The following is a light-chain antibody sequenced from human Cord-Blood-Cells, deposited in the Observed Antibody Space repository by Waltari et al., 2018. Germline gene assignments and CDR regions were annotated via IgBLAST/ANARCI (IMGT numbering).Light chain of an antibody. V-gene: IGLV2-11*01. CDR2: DVS. J-gene: IGLJ1*01. Sequence: QSALIQPRSVSGSPGQSVTISCTGTSSDGGGYNYVSWYQQHPGKAPKLMIYDVSKRPSGVPDRFSGSKSGKTASLTIFGLQAEDEADYYCCSYAGSYTSYVFGTGTKVTVL. CDR3: CSYAGSYTSYV. CDR1: SSDGGGYNY.